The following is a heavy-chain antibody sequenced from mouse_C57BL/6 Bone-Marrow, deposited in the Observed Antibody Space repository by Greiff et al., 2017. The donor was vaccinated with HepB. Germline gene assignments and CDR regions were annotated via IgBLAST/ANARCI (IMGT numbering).Heavy chain of an antibody. J-gene: IGHJ2*01. Sequence: VKLMESGPGLVQPSQSLSITCTVSGFSLTSYGVHWVRQSPGKGLEWLGVIWSGGSTDYYATFISRLSISKDNSKSQVFFKMNSLQADDTAIYYCARSRDYFDYWGEGTTLTVYS. CDR3: ARSRDYFDY. CDR1: GFSLTSYG. V-gene: IGHV2-2*01. CDR2: IWSGGST.